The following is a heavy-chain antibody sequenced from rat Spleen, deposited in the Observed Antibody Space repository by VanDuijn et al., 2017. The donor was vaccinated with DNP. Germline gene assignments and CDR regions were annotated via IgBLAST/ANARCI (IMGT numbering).Heavy chain of an antibody. CDR1: GLTFSDYN. CDR3: VRWNSGHFDY. V-gene: IGHV5-7*01. CDR2: ISYDGSNT. J-gene: IGHJ2*01. Sequence: EVQLVESGGGLVQPGRSLKLSCAASGLTFSDYNMAWVRQAPKKGLEWVATISYDGSNTHYRDSVKGRFTISRDNAKSTLYLQMNSLRSEDMATYYCVRWNSGHFDYWGQGVMVTVSS. D-gene: IGHD4-3*01.